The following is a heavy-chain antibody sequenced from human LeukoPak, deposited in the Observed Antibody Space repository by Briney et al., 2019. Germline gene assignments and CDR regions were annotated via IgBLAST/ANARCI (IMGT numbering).Heavy chain of an antibody. D-gene: IGHD3-3*01. CDR1: GFTFSSYG. Sequence: GSLKLSCAASGFTFSSYGMHWVRQAPGKGLEWVAFMRYDGSNKYYGDSVKGRFTISRDHSKNTLYLQMNSLRAEDTAVYYCAKGGPYYDFWSGYDWGQGTLVTVSS. V-gene: IGHV3-30*02. CDR2: MRYDGSNK. CDR3: AKGGPYYDFWSGYD. J-gene: IGHJ4*02.